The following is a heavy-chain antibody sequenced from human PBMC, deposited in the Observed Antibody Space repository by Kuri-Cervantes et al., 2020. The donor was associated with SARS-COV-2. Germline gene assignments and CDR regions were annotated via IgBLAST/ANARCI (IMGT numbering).Heavy chain of an antibody. D-gene: IGHD3-16*01. J-gene: IGHJ4*02. CDR1: GGSISSRNFY. CDR3: ARVLRTASFDF. Sequence: SETLSLTCSVSGGSISSRNFYWGWIRQPPGKGLEWIGNIYYSGSTYYSPSLKSRVTISMDTPKDQFSLKLSSVTAADTAVYYCARVLRTASFDFWGQGTLVTDSS. CDR2: IYYSGST. V-gene: IGHV4-39*01.